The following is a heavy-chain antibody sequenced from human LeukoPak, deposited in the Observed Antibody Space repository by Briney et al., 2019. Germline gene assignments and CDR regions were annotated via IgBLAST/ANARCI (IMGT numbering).Heavy chain of an antibody. J-gene: IGHJ4*02. D-gene: IGHD3-10*01. V-gene: IGHV3-21*04. Sequence: PGGSLRLSCAASGFTFSSMNWVHQAPGKGLEWVSSISGSSGYIYYADSVKGRFTISRDNSKNTLYLQMNSLRAEDTAVYYCAKIAHYYGSGSYYEYYFGYWGQGTLVTVSS. CDR2: ISGSSGYI. CDR1: GFTFSS. CDR3: AKIAHYYGSGSYYEYYFGY.